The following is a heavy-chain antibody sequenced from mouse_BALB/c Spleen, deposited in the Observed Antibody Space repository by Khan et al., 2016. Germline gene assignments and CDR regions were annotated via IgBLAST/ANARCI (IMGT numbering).Heavy chain of an antibody. V-gene: IGHV3-1*02. D-gene: IGHD1-1*01. Sequence: EVQLQESGPDLVKPSQSLSLTCTVTGYSISSGYSWHWIRQFPGNKLEWMAYIHYSGSTNYNPSLKSRISITRDTSKNQFFLQLISVTTEDTATYYCTRGDYYVSVYWGQGTTLTVSS. CDR1: GYSISSGYS. CDR2: IHYSGST. CDR3: TRGDYYVSVY. J-gene: IGHJ2*01.